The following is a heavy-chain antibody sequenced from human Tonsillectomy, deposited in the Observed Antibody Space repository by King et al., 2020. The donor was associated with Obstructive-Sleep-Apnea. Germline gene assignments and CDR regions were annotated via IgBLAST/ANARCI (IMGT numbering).Heavy chain of an antibody. CDR3: ASGGGVATSFDY. D-gene: IGHD2-8*02. J-gene: IGHJ4*02. Sequence: QLVQSGAEVKEPGASVKVSCKASGYTFTSYYMHWVRQAPGQGLEWMGMINPDGGGTSCAQKFQGRVTMTRDTSTSTVYMDLSSLRSEDTAVYYCASGGGVATSFDYAGEGTRVTVS. CDR2: INPDGGGT. V-gene: IGHV1-46*01. CDR1: GYTFTSYY.